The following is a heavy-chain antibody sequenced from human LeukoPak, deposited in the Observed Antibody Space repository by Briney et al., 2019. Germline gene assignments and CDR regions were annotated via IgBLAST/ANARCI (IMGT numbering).Heavy chain of an antibody. CDR2: ISSSSSTI. J-gene: IGHJ4*02. V-gene: IGHV3-48*01. D-gene: IGHD1-26*01. CDR1: GFTFSSYG. Sequence: PWGSLRLSCAASGFTFSSYGMHWVRQAPGKGLEWVSYISSSSSTIYYADSVKGRFTISRDNAKNSLYLQMNSLRAEDTAVYYCARDGVVGATTISQFLVLFDYWGQGTLVTVSS. CDR3: ARDGVVGATTISQFLVLFDY.